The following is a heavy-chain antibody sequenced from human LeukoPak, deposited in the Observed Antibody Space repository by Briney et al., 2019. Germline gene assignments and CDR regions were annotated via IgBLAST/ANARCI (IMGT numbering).Heavy chain of an antibody. V-gene: IGHV3-21*01. CDR3: ARQGEPLLDP. CDR2: ITSSSSYI. CDR1: GFIFSSYS. D-gene: IGHD1-14*01. Sequence: GGSLRLSCAASGFIFSSYSMNWVRQAPGKGLEWVSSITSSSSYIYYADSVKGRFTLSRDNAKNSLYLQMNSLRAEDTGVYYCARQGEPLLDPWGQGTLVTVSS. J-gene: IGHJ5*02.